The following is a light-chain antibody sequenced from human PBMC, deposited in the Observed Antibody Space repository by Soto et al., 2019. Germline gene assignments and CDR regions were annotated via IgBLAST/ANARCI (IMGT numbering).Light chain of an antibody. CDR2: DAS. CDR3: QQYXSYPXT. Sequence: DIQMTQSPSTLSASVGDRVTITCRASQSISSWLAWYQQKPGKAPKLLIYDASSLESGVPSRFSGSGSGTEFTLTISSLQPDDFATYYCQQYXSYPXTFGQGTKVEIK. CDR1: QSISSW. J-gene: IGKJ1*01. V-gene: IGKV1-5*01.